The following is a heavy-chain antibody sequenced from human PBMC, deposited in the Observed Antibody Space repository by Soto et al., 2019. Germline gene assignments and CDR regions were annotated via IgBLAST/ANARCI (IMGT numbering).Heavy chain of an antibody. V-gene: IGHV6-1*01. CDR2: TYYRSKWYN. CDR1: GDSVSSNS. Sequence: QVQLQQSGPGLVKPSQTLSLTCAISGDSVSSNSWNWIRQSPSRGLEWLGRTYYRSKWYNDYAVSVKSRITINPDTSKNQFSLQLNSVTPEDTAVYYCARNAPTYYNDISGFYYFDYWGQGSLVTVSP. D-gene: IGHD3-22*01. CDR3: ARNAPTYYNDISGFYYFDY. J-gene: IGHJ4*01.